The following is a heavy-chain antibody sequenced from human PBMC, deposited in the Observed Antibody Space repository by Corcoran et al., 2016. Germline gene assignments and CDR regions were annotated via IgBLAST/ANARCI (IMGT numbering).Heavy chain of an antibody. CDR2: IYYSGST. CDR3: AGRKGPAARNNWFDP. CDR1: GGSISSSSYY. V-gene: IGHV4-39*01. D-gene: IGHD2-2*01. J-gene: IGHJ5*02. Sequence: QLQLQESGPGLVKPSETLSLTCTVSGGSISSSSYYWGWIRQPPGKGLEWIGSIYYSGSTYYNPSLKSRVTISVDTSKNQFSLKLSSVTAADTAVYYCAGRKGPAARNNWFDPWGQGTLVTVSS.